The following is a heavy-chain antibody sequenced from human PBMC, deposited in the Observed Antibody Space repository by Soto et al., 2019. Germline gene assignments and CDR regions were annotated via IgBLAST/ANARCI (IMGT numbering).Heavy chain of an antibody. CDR2: IKQDGSEK. CDR1: GFTFSNYW. CDR3: ATTQSFDY. V-gene: IGHV3-7*01. Sequence: GGSLRLSCVASGFTFSNYWMSWVRQAPGKGLEWVANIKQDGSEKYFVDSVKGRFTISRDNAKNSLDLQMNSLRAEDTAVYYCATTQSFDYWGQGTLVTVSS. J-gene: IGHJ4*02.